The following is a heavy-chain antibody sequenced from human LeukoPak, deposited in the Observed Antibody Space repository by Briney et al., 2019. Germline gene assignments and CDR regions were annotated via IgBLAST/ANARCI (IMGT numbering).Heavy chain of an antibody. V-gene: IGHV4-59*01. CDR1: GGSISSYY. CDR2: IYYSGST. CDR3: ARSVEGYCSGGSCYYYSYYMDV. J-gene: IGHJ6*03. D-gene: IGHD2-15*01. Sequence: SETLSLTCTASGGSISSYYWSWIRQPPGKGLEWIGYIYYSGSTNYNPSLKSRVTMSVDTSKNQFSLKLSSVTAADTAVYYCARSVEGYCSGGSCYYYSYYMDVWGKGTTVTVYS.